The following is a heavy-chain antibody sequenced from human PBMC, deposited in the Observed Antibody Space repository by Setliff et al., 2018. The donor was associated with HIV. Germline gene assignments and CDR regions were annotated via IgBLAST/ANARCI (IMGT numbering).Heavy chain of an antibody. D-gene: IGHD3-3*01. V-gene: IGHV3-15*01. Sequence: PGGSLRLSCEASGFTFSDAGMSWVRQAPGKGLEWVGRVKSKSHGATTDYAAPVEGRFAISRDDSNNTLYLQMNSLKTEDTAVYYCTTTLRTRNFWSGYSVLSDYWGQGTLVTVSS. CDR3: TTTLRTRNFWSGYSVLSDY. CDR1: GFTFSDAG. CDR2: VKSKSHGATT. J-gene: IGHJ4*01.